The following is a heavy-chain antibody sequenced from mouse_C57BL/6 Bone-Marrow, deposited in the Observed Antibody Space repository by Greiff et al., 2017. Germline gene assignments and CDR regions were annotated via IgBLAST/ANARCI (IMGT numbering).Heavy chain of an antibody. CDR2: IYPGSGST. V-gene: IGHV1-55*01. Sequence: QVQLQQPGAELVKPGASVKMSCKASGYTFTSYWITWVKQRPGQGLEWIGDIYPGSGSTNYNEKFKSKATLTVDTSSSTAYMQLSSLTSEDSAVYYGAVGSSGYGWFAYWGQGTLVTVSA. CDR3: AVGSSGYGWFAY. J-gene: IGHJ3*01. CDR1: GYTFTSYW. D-gene: IGHD3-2*02.